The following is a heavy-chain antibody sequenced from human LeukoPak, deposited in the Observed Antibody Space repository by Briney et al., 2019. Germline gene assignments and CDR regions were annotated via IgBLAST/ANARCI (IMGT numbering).Heavy chain of an antibody. CDR2: IHPSGSP. V-gene: IGHV4-34*01. CDR1: DASFSGYY. D-gene: IGHD2-2*01. J-gene: IGHJ4*02. CDR3: ARQYCSSTSCYYGY. Sequence: SETLSLTCAIYDASFSGYYWSWIRQPPGKGLEWIGEIHPSGSPSYNPSLESRTIISVDTSKNQFSLKLSSVTAADTAVYYCARQYCSSTSCYYGYWGQGTLVTVSS.